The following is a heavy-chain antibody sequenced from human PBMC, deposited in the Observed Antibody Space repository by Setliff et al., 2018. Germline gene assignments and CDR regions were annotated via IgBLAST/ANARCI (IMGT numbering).Heavy chain of an antibody. J-gene: IGHJ4*02. D-gene: IGHD5-18*01. CDR3: AEFVGYTYGYDY. CDR1: GFRVSDLY. Sequence: PGGSLRLSCAASGFRVSDLYMSWVRQVPGKGLEWLSYITNSGGTIYYADSVKGRFTISRDNAKNSLFLQMNSLRAEDTALYYCAEFVGYTYGYDYWGRGTLVTVSS. V-gene: IGHV3-11*04. CDR2: ITNSGGTI.